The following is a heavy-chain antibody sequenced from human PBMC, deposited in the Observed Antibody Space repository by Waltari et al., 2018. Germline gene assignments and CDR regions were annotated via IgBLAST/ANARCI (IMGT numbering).Heavy chain of an antibody. V-gene: IGHV3-33*06. D-gene: IGHD1-26*01. Sequence: QVHLVESGGGVVQPGLSLGISGAAAGFPFSRSGMPRVGQAPGKGLEWLAVIWYDGSNEYYADSVKGRFTISRDNAKNTLYLQMNGLRAEDTAVYYCAKDRQAGTYLGLNFLYWGQGTLVTVSS. CDR2: IWYDGSNE. J-gene: IGHJ4*02. CDR1: GFPFSRSG. CDR3: AKDRQAGTYLGLNFLY.